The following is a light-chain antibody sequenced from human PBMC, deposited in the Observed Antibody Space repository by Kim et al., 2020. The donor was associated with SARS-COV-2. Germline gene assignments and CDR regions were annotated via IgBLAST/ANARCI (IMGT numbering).Light chain of an antibody. J-gene: IGLJ1*01. CDR1: NIGSKS. V-gene: IGLV3-21*04. CDR2: YDS. Sequence: PGKTARITCGGNNIGSKSVHWYQQKPGQAPVLVIYYDSDRSSGIPERFSGSNSGNTATLTISRVEAGDEADYYCQVWDSSSDPSYVFGTGTKVTVL. CDR3: QVWDSSSDPSYV.